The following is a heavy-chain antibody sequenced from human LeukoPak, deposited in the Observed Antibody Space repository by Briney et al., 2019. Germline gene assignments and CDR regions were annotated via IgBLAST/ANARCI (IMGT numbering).Heavy chain of an antibody. J-gene: IGHJ4*02. CDR1: GYSFTGYW. Sequence: GESLKISCKGSGYSFTGYWIGWVRQMPGKGLEWMGIIYPGDSDTRYSPSFQGQVTISADKSISTAYLQWSSLKASDTAMYYCARMSEHYYDSSGLTGYFDYWGQGTLVTVSS. CDR3: ARMSEHYYDSSGLTGYFDY. CDR2: IYPGDSDT. V-gene: IGHV5-51*01. D-gene: IGHD3-22*01.